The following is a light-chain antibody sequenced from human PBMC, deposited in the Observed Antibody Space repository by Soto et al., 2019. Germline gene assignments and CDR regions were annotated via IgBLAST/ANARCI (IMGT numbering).Light chain of an antibody. Sequence: QPVLTQSPSASASLGASVNLTCTLSSGHSSYAIAWHQQQPEQGPRYLMKLNSDGSHSKGDGIPDRFSGSSSGAERYLTVSSLQSEDEADYYCQTWGTGIPWVFGGGTKLTVL. V-gene: IGLV4-69*01. J-gene: IGLJ3*02. CDR2: LNSDGSH. CDR3: QTWGTGIPWV. CDR1: SGHSSYA.